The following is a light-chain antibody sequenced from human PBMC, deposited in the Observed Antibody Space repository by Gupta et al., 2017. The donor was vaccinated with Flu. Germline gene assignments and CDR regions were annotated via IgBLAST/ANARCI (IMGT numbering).Light chain of an antibody. CDR2: GAS. CDR3: QQYNNWPPLFT. V-gene: IGKV3-15*01. Sequence: EIVMTQSPATLSVSPGERATLSCRASQSVSTNLAWYQHKPGQAPRVLIYGASTRATGIPARFSGSGSGTEFTLTISSLLSEDFAVYYCQQYNNWPPLFTFGPGTKVDIK. CDR1: QSVSTN. J-gene: IGKJ3*01.